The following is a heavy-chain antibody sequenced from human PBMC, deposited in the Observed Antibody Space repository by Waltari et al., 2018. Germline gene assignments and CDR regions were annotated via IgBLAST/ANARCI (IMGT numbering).Heavy chain of an antibody. V-gene: IGHV4-30-2*01. CDR2: IYQSGNT. Sequence: QLQLQESGSGLVKPSQTLSLTCAVSGGSISSGSYSWSWIRQPPGKGLEWIGYIYQSGNTYYSPSLKSRVVISIDRSNNQFSLKMSSVTAADTAVYYCARVARNSFYFDYWGQGTLVTVSS. CDR3: ARVARNSFYFDY. CDR1: GGSISSGSYS. J-gene: IGHJ4*02. D-gene: IGHD5-12*01.